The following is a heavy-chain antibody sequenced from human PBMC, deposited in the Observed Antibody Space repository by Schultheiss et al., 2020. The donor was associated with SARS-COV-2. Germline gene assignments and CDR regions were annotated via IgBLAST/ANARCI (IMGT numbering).Heavy chain of an antibody. CDR1: GGTFSSYA. CDR3: AREWEMGVGVVPALPDV. V-gene: IGHV1-69*06. CDR2: IIPIFGTA. D-gene: IGHD2-2*01. J-gene: IGHJ6*02. Sequence: SVKVSCKASGGTFSSYAISWVRQAPGQGLEWMGGIIPIFGTANYAQKFQGRVTITADKSTSTAYMELSSLRSEDTAVYYCAREWEMGVGVVPALPDVWGQGTTVTVSS.